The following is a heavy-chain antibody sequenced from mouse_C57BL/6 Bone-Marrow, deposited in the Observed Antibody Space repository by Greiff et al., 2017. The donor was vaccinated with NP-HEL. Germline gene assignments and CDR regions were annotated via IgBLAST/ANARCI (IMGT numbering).Heavy chain of an antibody. D-gene: IGHD1-1*01. CDR3: AIITDWYFDV. J-gene: IGHJ1*03. CDR2: IYPRSGNT. Sequence: QVQLQQSGAELARPGASVKLSCKASGYTFTSYGISWVKQRTGQGLEWIGEIYPRSGNTYYNEKFKGKATLTADKSSSTAYMELRSLTSEDSAGYFCAIITDWYFDVWGTGTTVTVSS. CDR1: GYTFTSYG. V-gene: IGHV1-81*01.